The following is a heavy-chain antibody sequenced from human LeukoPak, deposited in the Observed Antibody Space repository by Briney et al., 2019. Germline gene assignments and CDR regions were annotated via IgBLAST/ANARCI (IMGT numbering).Heavy chain of an antibody. Sequence: PSETLSLTCAVYGGSFSGYYWSWIRQPPGKGLEWIGEINHSGSTNYNPSLKSRVTISVDTSKNQFSLKLSSVTAAGTAVYYCARAGFREFDYWGQGTLVTVSS. CDR3: ARAGFREFDY. V-gene: IGHV4-34*01. CDR1: GGSFSGYY. D-gene: IGHD3-10*01. CDR2: INHSGST. J-gene: IGHJ4*02.